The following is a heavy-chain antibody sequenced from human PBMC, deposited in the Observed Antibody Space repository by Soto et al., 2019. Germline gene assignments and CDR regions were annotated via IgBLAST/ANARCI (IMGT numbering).Heavy chain of an antibody. CDR1: GGSFRGYY. V-gene: IGHV4-34*01. CDR3: ARGRLWFGEFHRYFDY. J-gene: IGHJ4*02. CDR2: INHSGST. Sequence: SETLSLTCAFYGGSFRGYYWSWIRQPPGKGLEWIGEINHSGSTNYNPSLKSRVTISVDTSKNQFSLKLSSVTAADTAVYYCARGRLWFGEFHRYFDYWGQGTLLTVSS. D-gene: IGHD3-10*01.